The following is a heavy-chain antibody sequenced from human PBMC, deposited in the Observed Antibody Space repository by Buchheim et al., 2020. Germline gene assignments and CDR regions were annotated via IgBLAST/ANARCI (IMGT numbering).Heavy chain of an antibody. CDR1: GFTFSTYW. V-gene: IGHV3-74*01. Sequence: EVQLAESGGGLVQPGGSLRLSCAASGFTFSTYWMHWVRQAPGKGLVCVSRINVDGSSTSYADSVKGRFTVSRDNAKNTLFLQMSTLRAEDTAVYYCAREVEKNGWYEDFWGQGTL. CDR3: AREVEKNGWYEDF. J-gene: IGHJ4*02. CDR2: INVDGSST. D-gene: IGHD6-19*01.